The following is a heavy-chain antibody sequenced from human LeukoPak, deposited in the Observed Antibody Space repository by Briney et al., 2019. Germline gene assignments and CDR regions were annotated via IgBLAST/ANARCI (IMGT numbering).Heavy chain of an antibody. CDR3: ARAGSTSWADY. J-gene: IGHJ4*02. Sequence: PGGSLRLSCEASGFTFRDYWMTWVRQAPGKGLEWVANVKQDGTEKFYVDSVKGRFTISRDNGKNSLYLQMNSLRVEDTAIYYCARAGSTSWADYWGQGTLVTVSS. D-gene: IGHD6-13*01. CDR2: VKQDGTEK. V-gene: IGHV3-7*01. CDR1: GFTFRDYW.